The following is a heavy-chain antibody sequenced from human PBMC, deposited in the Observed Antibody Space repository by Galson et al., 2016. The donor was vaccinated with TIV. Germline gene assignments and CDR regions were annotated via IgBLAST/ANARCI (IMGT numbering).Heavy chain of an antibody. J-gene: IGHJ4*02. V-gene: IGHV3-23*01. CDR2: VTAGDVTT. CDR3: ARGSSAVSKRPFDY. CDR1: GFTFNIYA. Sequence: SLRLSCAASGFTFNIYAMTWVRQAPGKGLEWVSGVTAGDVTTYYADSVKGRFTISRENSKSTLHLQMSSLRVEDTAIYYCARGSSAVSKRPFDYWGQGTLVTVSS. D-gene: IGHD5/OR15-5a*01.